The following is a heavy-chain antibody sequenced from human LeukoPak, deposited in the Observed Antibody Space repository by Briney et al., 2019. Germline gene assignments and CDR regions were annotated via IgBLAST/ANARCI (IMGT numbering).Heavy chain of an antibody. CDR2: LRGNGVA. Sequence: AGSLRFSCVASGFSFSSYAMSWVRESPARRLKGVSSLRGNGVAFYADSVKGRFTLSRDESRNTVYLQLSKLRVEDTAIYYCAKESWVSTVDAVLWGQGTLVTVSS. CDR1: GFSFSSYA. CDR3: AKESWVSTVDAVL. V-gene: IGHV3-23*01. J-gene: IGHJ4*02. D-gene: IGHD3-16*01.